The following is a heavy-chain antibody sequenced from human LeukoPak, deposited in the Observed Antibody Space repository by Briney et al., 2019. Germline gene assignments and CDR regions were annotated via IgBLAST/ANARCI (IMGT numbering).Heavy chain of an antibody. CDR1: GGSVSDYY. CDR3: ARYQLVHSITGTTYANYFDY. V-gene: IGHV4-39*07. CDR2: IYYNGGT. Sequence: SETLSLTCTISGGSVSDYYWGWIRQPPGKGLEWIGSIYYNGGTYYNPCVKSRVTISVDTSKNQFSLKLSSVTAADTDVYYCARYQLVHSITGTTYANYFDYWGQGTLVTVSS. D-gene: IGHD1-7*01. J-gene: IGHJ4*02.